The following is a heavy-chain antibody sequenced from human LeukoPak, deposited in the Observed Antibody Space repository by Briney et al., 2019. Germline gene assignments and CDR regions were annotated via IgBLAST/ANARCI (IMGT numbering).Heavy chain of an antibody. V-gene: IGHV3-30-3*01. D-gene: IGHD1-14*01. CDR2: ILSDGSNK. J-gene: IGHJ4*02. CDR3: AKEQYPGYFDF. CDR1: GFTFSSYA. Sequence: GGSLRLSCAASGFTFSSYAMHWVRQAPGKGLEWVAVILSDGSNKYYADSVKGRFTISRDNSNNTLYLQLNNVRTEDTATYFCAKEQYPGYFDFWGQGTLVTVSA.